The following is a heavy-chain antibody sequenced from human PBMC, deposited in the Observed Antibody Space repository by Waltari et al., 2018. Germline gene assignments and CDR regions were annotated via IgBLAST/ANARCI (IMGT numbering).Heavy chain of an antibody. CDR1: GYTFTSYG. J-gene: IGHJ6*03. D-gene: IGHD2-2*01. Sequence: QVQLVQSGAEVKKPGASVKVSCKASGYTFTSYGISWVRQAPGQGLEWMGWISAYNGNTNYAQKLQVRVTMTTDTSTSTAYMALRSLRSDDTAVYYCARETPYRTNYYYYYMDVWGKGTTVTISS. CDR2: ISAYNGNT. V-gene: IGHV1-18*01. CDR3: ARETPYRTNYYYYYMDV.